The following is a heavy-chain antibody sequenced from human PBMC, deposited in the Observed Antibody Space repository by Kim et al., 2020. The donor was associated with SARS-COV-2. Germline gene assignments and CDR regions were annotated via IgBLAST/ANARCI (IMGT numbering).Heavy chain of an antibody. V-gene: IGHV3-73*01. J-gene: IGHJ4*02. Sequence: TAYAASVKGRFTISRDDSKNTAYLQMNSLKTEDTAVYYCTNTPMATGGYWGQGTLVTVSS. CDR2: T. CDR3: TNTPMATGGY. D-gene: IGHD5-12*01.